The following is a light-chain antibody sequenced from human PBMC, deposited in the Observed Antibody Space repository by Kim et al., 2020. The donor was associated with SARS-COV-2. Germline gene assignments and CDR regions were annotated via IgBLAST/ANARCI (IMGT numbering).Light chain of an antibody. V-gene: IGLV3-19*01. CDR2: GKD. CDR1: SLRSYY. CDR3: NSRDSNDNVV. Sequence: VALGQTVRITCQGASLRSYYATWYQQKPGQAPILVIYGKDNRPSGIPDRFSGSSSGNTASLTITGTRAGDEADYYCNSRDSNDNVVFGGGTQLTVL. J-gene: IGLJ2*01.